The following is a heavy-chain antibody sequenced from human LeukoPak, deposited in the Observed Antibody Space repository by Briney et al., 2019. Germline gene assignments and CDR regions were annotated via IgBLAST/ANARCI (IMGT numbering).Heavy chain of an antibody. J-gene: IGHJ4*02. D-gene: IGHD2-21*02. CDR3: AREPSTQIYCGGDCSLYYFDY. V-gene: IGHV1-2*02. Sequence: ASGKVSCKASGYTLTGYYMHWVRQAPGQGLEWMGWINPNSGGTNYAQKFQGRVTMTRDTSISTAYMELSRLRSDDTAVYYCAREPSTQIYCGGDCSLYYFDYWGQGTLVTVSS. CDR2: INPNSGGT. CDR1: GYTLTGYY.